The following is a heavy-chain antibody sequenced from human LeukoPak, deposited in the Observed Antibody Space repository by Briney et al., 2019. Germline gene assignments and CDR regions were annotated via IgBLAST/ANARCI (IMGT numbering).Heavy chain of an antibody. J-gene: IGHJ4*02. D-gene: IGHD2-2*01. CDR1: GFTFSNYW. CDR2: IKQDESEK. CDR3: ARALDSSSSRYQAFEE. Sequence: PGGSLRLSCSASGFTFSNYWMSWVRQAPGKGLEWVANIKQDESEKYYVDSVKGRFTISRDNAKSSLYLQMISLRAEDTAVYYCARALDSSSSRYQAFEEWGQGTLVTVSS. V-gene: IGHV3-7*01.